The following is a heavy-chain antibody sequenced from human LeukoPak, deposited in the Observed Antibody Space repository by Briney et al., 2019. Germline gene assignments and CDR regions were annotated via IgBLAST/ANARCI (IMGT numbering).Heavy chain of an antibody. J-gene: IGHJ4*02. CDR2: ISSSSSNI. V-gene: IGHV3-48*02. CDR1: GFTFSSHW. Sequence: PGGSLRLSCVASGFTFSSHWMTWVRQAPGKGLEWVSYISSSSSNIYYADSVKGRFTISRDNAKNSLYLQMNSLRDEDTAVYYCARVYCSGTSCYVGVYYFDYWGQGTLVTVSS. CDR3: ARVYCSGTSCYVGVYYFDY. D-gene: IGHD2-2*01.